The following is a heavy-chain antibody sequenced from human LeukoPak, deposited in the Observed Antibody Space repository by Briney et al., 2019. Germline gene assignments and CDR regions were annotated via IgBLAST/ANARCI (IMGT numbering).Heavy chain of an antibody. J-gene: IGHJ4*02. D-gene: IGHD2-2*01. CDR1: GFTFRSYA. CDR2: ISESGGST. CDR3: AKRYCSSAICSYFDY. V-gene: IGHV3-23*01. Sequence: GGSLRLSCAASGFTFRSYAMSWVRQAPGKGLEWVSGISESGGSTYYADSVKGRFSISRDNSKNTLYLQMNSLRAEDTAIYYCAKRYCSSAICSYFDYWGQGTLVTVSS.